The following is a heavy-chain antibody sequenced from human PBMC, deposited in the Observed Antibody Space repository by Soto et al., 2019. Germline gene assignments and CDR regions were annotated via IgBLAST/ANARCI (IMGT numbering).Heavy chain of an antibody. CDR1: GYSFAGYW. CDR2: IDPSDSQT. V-gene: IGHV5-10-1*01. D-gene: IGHD3-22*01. Sequence: PGESLKISCKGSGYSFAGYWITWVRQKPGKGLEWMGRIDPSDSQTYYSPSFRGHVTISATKSITTVFLQWSSLRASDTAMYYCARQIYDSDTGPNFQFYFDSWGQGTPVTVSS. CDR3: ARQIYDSDTGPNFQFYFDS. J-gene: IGHJ4*02.